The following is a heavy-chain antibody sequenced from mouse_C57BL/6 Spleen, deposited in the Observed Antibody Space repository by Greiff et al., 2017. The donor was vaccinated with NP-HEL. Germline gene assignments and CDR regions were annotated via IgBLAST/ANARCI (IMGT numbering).Heavy chain of an antibody. V-gene: IGHV5-4*01. D-gene: IGHD2-4*01. J-gene: IGHJ4*01. CDR2: ISDGGSYT. CDR1: GFTFSSYA. Sequence: EVQLVESGGGLVKPGGSLKLSCAASGFTFSSYAMSWVRQTPEKRLEWVATISDGGSYTYYPDNVKGRFTISRDNAKNNLYLQMSHLKSEDTAMYYCARDPIYYDHDLGAMDYWGQGTSVTVSS. CDR3: ARDPIYYDHDLGAMDY.